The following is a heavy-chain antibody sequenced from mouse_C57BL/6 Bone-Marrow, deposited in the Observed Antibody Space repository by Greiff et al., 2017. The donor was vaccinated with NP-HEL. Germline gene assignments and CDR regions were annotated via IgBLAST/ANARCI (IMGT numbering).Heavy chain of an antibody. CDR1: GFTFSDYY. Sequence: DVKLQESGGGLVQPGGSLKLSCAASGFTFSDYYMYWVRQTPEKRLEWVAYISNGGGSTYYPDTVKGRFTISRDNAKNTLYLQMSRLKSEDTAMYYCARQVYYGSSSYFDYWGQGTTLTVSS. D-gene: IGHD1-1*01. V-gene: IGHV5-12*01. CDR3: ARQVYYGSSSYFDY. J-gene: IGHJ2*01. CDR2: ISNGGGST.